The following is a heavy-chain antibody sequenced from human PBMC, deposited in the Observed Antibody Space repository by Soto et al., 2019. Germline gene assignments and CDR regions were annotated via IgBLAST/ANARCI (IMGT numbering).Heavy chain of an antibody. CDR2: IYTSGST. J-gene: IGHJ4*02. Sequence: SETLSLTCTVSGGSISSYYWSWIRQPAGKGLEWIGRIYTSGSTNYNPSLKSRVTMSVDTSKNQFSLKLSSVTAADTAVYYCAREQRGYSYGYYFDYWGQGTLVTVSS. CDR1: GGSISSYY. D-gene: IGHD5-18*01. CDR3: AREQRGYSYGYYFDY. V-gene: IGHV4-4*07.